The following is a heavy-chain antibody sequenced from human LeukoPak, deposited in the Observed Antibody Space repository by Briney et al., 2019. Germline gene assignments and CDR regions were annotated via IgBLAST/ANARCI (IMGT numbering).Heavy chain of an antibody. CDR2: ISGSGGST. J-gene: IGHJ3*02. CDR1: GFAFSSYA. V-gene: IGHV3-23*01. CDR3: AKDIRIAVAGWGAFDI. Sequence: PGGSLRLSCAASGFAFSSYAMSWVRQAPGKGLEWVSAISGSGGSTYYADSVKGRFTISRDNSKNTLYLQMNSLRAEDTAVYYCAKDIRIAVAGWGAFDIWGQGTMVTVSS. D-gene: IGHD6-19*01.